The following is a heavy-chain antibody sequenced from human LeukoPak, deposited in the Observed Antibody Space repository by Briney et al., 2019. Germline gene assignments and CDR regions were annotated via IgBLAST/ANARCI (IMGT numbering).Heavy chain of an antibody. CDR1: GFTFSSHW. J-gene: IGHJ4*02. Sequence: GGSLRLSCAASGFTFSSHWMSWVRQAPGKGLEWVANIKQDGSEKYYVDSVKGRFTISRDNAKNSLYLQMNSLRAEDTAVYYCARDGRIAAAGTPEDYWGQGTLVTVSS. CDR2: IKQDGSEK. D-gene: IGHD6-13*01. V-gene: IGHV3-7*05. CDR3: ARDGRIAAAGTPEDY.